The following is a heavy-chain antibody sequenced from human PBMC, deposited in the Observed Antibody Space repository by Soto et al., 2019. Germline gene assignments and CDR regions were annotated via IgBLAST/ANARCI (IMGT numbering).Heavy chain of an antibody. CDR2: IVRNGGST. CDR3: VKEGYYYDSSGYYYGWFDP. Sequence: PGGSLRLSCSASGFTFSNYAMHWVRQAPGKGLEYVSAIVRNGGSTYYADSVKGRFTISRDNSKDTLYLQMSSLRAEDTAVYYCVKEGYYYDSSGYYYGWFDPRGQGTLVTVS. CDR1: GFTFSNYA. J-gene: IGHJ5*02. V-gene: IGHV3-64D*06. D-gene: IGHD3-22*01.